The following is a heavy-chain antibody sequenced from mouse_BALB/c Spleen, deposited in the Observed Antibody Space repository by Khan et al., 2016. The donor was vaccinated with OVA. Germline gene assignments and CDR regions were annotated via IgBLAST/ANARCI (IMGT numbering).Heavy chain of an antibody. Sequence: VELVESGPGLVAPSQSLSITCTVSGFSLTSYGVHWVRQPPGKGLEWLGVIWAGGSTNYNSALMSRLSISKDNSTSQVFLKMNRLQTDDTAMYYCARDNYGSLYAMDSRGQGSSVTVSS. CDR2: IWAGGST. D-gene: IGHD1-1*01. CDR3: ARDNYGSLYAMDS. CDR1: GFSLTSYG. J-gene: IGHJ4*01. V-gene: IGHV2-9*02.